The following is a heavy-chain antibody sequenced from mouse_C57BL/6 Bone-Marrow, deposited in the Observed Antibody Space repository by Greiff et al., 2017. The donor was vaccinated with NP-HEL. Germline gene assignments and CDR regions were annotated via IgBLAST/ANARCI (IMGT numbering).Heavy chain of an antibody. CDR1: GYTFTGYW. D-gene: IGHD1-1*01. J-gene: IGHJ1*03. CDR3: ARRGYYGSTHGYFDV. CDR2: ILPGSSST. Sequence: VQLQQSGAELMKPGASVKLSCKATGYTFTGYWIEWVKQRPGHGLEWIGEILPGSSSTNYNEKFKGKATFTADTSSNTAYMQLSSLTTEDSAIYYCARRGYYGSTHGYFDVWGTGTTVTVSS. V-gene: IGHV1-9*01.